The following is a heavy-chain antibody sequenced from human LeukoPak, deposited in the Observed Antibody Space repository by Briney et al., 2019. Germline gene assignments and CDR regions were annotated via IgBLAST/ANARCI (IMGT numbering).Heavy chain of an antibody. CDR1: GGSFSGYY. CDR2: INHRGST. D-gene: IGHD6-19*01. Sequence: SETLSLTCAVYGGSFSGYYWSWIRQPPGKGLEWIGEINHRGSTNYNPSLKSRVTISVDTSKHHFSLKLSSVTAADTAVYYCATHSGWFRYYYYGMDVWGQGTTVTVSS. V-gene: IGHV4-34*01. CDR3: ATHSGWFRYYYYGMDV. J-gene: IGHJ6*02.